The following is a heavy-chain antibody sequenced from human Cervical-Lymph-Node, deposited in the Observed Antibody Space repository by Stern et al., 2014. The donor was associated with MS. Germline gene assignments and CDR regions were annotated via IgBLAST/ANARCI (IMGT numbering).Heavy chain of an antibody. CDR3: ARRGTGIDWTGLEVAGTDSSLDF. D-gene: IGHD6-19*01. Sequence: EVQLVESGAEVKKPGASLTISCQASGYTFNTYWIGWVRQMPEAGLEWMGGISPGDSATKDSPSFPGPVTLSVSTSTRTAYLQWTSLKASDSGIYYCARRGTGIDWTGLEVAGTDSSLDFWGQGTLVTVSS. CDR2: ISPGDSAT. CDR1: GYTFNTYW. V-gene: IGHV5-51*01. J-gene: IGHJ4*02.